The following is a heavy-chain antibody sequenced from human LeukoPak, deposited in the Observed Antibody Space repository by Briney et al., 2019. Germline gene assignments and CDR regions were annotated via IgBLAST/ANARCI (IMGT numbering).Heavy chain of an antibody. V-gene: IGHV3-30-3*01. CDR2: ISYDGSNK. Sequence: GRSLRLSCAASGFTFSSYAMHWVRQAPGKGLEWVAVISYDGSNKYYADSVKGRFTISRDNSKNTLYLQMNSLRAEDTAVYYCARSGTLWSSLDYWGQGTLVTVSS. CDR3: ARSGTLWSSLDY. CDR1: GFTFSSYA. J-gene: IGHJ4*02. D-gene: IGHD2-21*01.